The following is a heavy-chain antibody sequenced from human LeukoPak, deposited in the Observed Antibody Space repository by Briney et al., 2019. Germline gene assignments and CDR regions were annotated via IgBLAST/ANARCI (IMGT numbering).Heavy chain of an antibody. D-gene: IGHD5-12*01. V-gene: IGHV3-7*04. CDR3: ARGPAWLRPTYLPFDY. CDR2: ITQAGSEK. Sequence: GGSLRLSCAASGFNSGFTFSSYWRNWLRQAPGKGLEWDASITQAGSEKYYVASVKGRSTISRKNAKNSLYLKMTTLRAEDTAVYYCARGPAWLRPTYLPFDYWGQGTLVTVSS. J-gene: IGHJ4*02. CDR1: GFNSGFTFSSYW.